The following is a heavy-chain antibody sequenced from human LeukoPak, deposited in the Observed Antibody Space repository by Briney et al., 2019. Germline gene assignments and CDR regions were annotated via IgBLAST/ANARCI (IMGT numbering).Heavy chain of an antibody. D-gene: IGHD3-3*01. J-gene: IGHJ4*02. CDR3: ARNQNDITIFGVAIDY. CDR2: IKQDGSEK. CDR1: GFTFSSYW. V-gene: IGHV3-7*01. Sequence: GGSLRLSCAASGFTFSSYWMSWVRQAPGKGLEWVANIKQDGSEKYYADSVKGRFTISRDNSKNTLYLQMNSLRAEDTAVYYCARNQNDITIFGVAIDYWGQGTLVTVSS.